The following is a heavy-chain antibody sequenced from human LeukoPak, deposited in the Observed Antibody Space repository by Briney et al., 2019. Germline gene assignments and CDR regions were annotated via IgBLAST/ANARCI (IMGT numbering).Heavy chain of an antibody. Sequence: SETLSFTCTVSGGSISSSSYYWGWIRQPPGKGLEWIGSISQSGSAYYNPSLNSRVTISVDTSKNQFSLKLNSVTAADTAVYFCARHSSMTTVTIRPWGQGTLVTVSS. V-gene: IGHV4-39*01. CDR3: ARHSSMTTVTIRP. CDR1: GGSISSSSYY. CDR2: ISQSGSA. J-gene: IGHJ5*02. D-gene: IGHD4-11*01.